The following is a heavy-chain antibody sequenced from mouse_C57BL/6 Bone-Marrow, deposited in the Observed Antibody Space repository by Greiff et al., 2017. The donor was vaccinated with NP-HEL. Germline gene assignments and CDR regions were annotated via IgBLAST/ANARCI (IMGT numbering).Heavy chain of an antibody. CDR1: GFTFSDYY. J-gene: IGHJ4*01. CDR2: INYDGSST. CDR3: ARARGDYSYAMDY. D-gene: IGHD1-1*01. Sequence: EVKLVESEGGLVQPGSSMKLSCTASGFTFSDYYMAWVRQVPEKGLEWVANINYDGSSTYYLDSLKSRFIISRDNAKNILYLQMSSLKSEDTATYYCARARGDYSYAMDYWGQGTSVTVSS. V-gene: IGHV5-16*01.